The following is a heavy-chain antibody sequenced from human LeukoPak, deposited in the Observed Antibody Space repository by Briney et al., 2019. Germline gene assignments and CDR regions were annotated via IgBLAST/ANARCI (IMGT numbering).Heavy chain of an antibody. CDR2: IYHSGST. Sequence: SETLSLTCTVSGYSISSGYYWGWIRQPPGKGLEWIGSIYHSGSTYYNPSLKSRVTISVDTSKNQFSLKLSSVTAADTAVYYCARNSHGYYYMDVWGKGTTVTVSS. V-gene: IGHV4-38-2*02. D-gene: IGHD5-18*01. CDR3: ARNSHGYYYMDV. CDR1: GYSISSGYY. J-gene: IGHJ6*03.